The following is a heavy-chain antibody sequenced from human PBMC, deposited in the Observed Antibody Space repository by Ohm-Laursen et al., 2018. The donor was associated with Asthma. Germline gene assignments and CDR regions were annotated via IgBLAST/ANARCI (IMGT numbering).Heavy chain of an antibody. CDR1: GYTFTRFA. CDR2: INTNTGNP. J-gene: IGHJ4*02. Sequence: DSVKVSCKASGYTFTRFAVNWVRQAPGQGLEWLGWINTNTGNPTFAQGLTGRFVLSLDTSVSTAYLQISSLKAEDTAVYYCARGITFSDYWGQGTLVTVSS. D-gene: IGHD3-16*01. CDR3: ARGITFSDY. V-gene: IGHV7-4-1*02.